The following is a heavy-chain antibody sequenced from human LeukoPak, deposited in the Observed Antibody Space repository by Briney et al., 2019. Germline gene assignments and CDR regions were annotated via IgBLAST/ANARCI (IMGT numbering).Heavy chain of an antibody. D-gene: IGHD4-17*01. V-gene: IGHV3-74*01. CDR2: IKGDGSST. CDR3: AADSDYGGYSRFDY. CDR1: GFTFNTYW. Sequence: GGSLRLSCAASGFTFNTYWMHWVRQVPGKGLVWVSRIKGDGSSTSYPGFVKGRFIISRDNARNRMFLQMNSLSDEDTAVYYCAADSDYGGYSRFDYWGQGILVTVSS. J-gene: IGHJ4*02.